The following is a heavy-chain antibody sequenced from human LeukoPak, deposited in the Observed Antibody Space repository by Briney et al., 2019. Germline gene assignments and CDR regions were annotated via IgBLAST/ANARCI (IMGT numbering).Heavy chain of an antibody. CDR2: ISAYNGNT. D-gene: IGHD2-2*01. J-gene: IGHJ6*02. V-gene: IGHV1-18*01. CDR1: GYTFTSYG. CDR3: ARDFLGYAHRMDYSGMDV. Sequence: ASVKVSCKASGYTFTSYGISWVRQAPGQGLEWMGWISAYNGNTDYAQKLQGRVTMTTDTSTSTAYMELRSLRSDDTAVYYCARDFLGYAHRMDYSGMDVWGQGTTVTVSS.